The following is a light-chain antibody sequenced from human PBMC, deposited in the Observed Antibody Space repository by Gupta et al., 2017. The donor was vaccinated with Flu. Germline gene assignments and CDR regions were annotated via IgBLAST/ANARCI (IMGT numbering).Light chain of an antibody. V-gene: IGKV4-1*01. CDR2: WAS. CDR1: QSVLHSSNNKNY. J-gene: IGKJ2*01. Sequence: DLGTTQPPDSLAVSLGERATINCKSSQSVLHSSNNKNYLAWYQHKPGQPPKLLIYWASTRDSGVPDRFSGSGSGTDFTLTISSLQAEDVAVYYCQQYYSSPHTFGQGTKLEIK. CDR3: QQYYSSPHT.